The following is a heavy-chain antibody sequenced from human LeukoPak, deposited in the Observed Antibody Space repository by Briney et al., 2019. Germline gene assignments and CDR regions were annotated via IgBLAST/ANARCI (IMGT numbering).Heavy chain of an antibody. CDR2: IYSGGST. Sequence: GGSLRLSCAASGFTVSSNYRSWVRQAPGKGLEWVSVIYSGGSTYYADSVKGRFTISRDNSKNTLYLQMNSLRAEDTAVYYCATSTMVRGVYDYWGQGTLVTVSS. J-gene: IGHJ4*02. CDR1: GFTVSSNY. CDR3: ATSTMVRGVYDY. V-gene: IGHV3-66*02. D-gene: IGHD3-10*01.